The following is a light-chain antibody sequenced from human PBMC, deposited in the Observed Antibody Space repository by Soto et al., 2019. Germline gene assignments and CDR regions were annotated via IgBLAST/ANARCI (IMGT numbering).Light chain of an antibody. J-gene: IGKJ1*01. Sequence: DIVLTQSPGTVSLSPGERATLSCRASQSVSSGYLAWYQQKPGQAPRLLIYGVSSRATGIPERFSGSGSGTDFTLTISRLEPEDFAVYYCQQYGSSPLTFGQGTKVEIK. CDR3: QQYGSSPLT. V-gene: IGKV3-20*01. CDR2: GVS. CDR1: QSVSSGY.